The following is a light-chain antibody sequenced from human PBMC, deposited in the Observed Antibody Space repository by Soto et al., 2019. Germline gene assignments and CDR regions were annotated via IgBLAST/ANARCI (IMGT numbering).Light chain of an antibody. Sequence: QSVLTQPPSVSAAPGQPVTISCSGSSSNIGTNFVSWYQQVPGSAPKLLFYDNNKRPSGIPDRFSASKSGTSATLGITGLQTGDEAYYYCATWDHSLSAGIFGGGTKLTVL. J-gene: IGLJ2*01. V-gene: IGLV1-51*01. CDR3: ATWDHSLSAGI. CDR1: SSNIGTNF. CDR2: DNN.